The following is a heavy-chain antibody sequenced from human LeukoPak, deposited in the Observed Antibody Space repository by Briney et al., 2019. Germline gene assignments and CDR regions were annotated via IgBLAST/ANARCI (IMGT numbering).Heavy chain of an antibody. CDR3: AKGGGGDYDIHFDY. D-gene: IGHD3-9*01. Sequence: TGGSLRLSCATSGFTFSSYAMSWVRQAPGKGLEWVLVISGSGGSTYYADSVKGRFTISRDNSKNTLYLQMNSLRAEDTAVYYCAKGGGGDYDIHFDYWGQGILVTVSS. CDR1: GFTFSSYA. V-gene: IGHV3-23*01. J-gene: IGHJ4*02. CDR2: ISGSGGST.